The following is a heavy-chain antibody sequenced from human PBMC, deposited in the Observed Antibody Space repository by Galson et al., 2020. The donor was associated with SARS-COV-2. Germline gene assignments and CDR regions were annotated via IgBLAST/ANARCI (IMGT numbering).Heavy chain of an antibody. CDR3: ARGHRGVVPSPVLGVGPFYSYYYMDV. Sequence: SETLSLTCAVYGGSFSGYSWTWIRQAPGKGLEWIGAINIGGNTNYSPSLRSRVTISVDTSKNQFSLRLTSVTAADTAVYYCARGHRGVVPSPVLGVGPFYSYYYMDVWDKGTTVTVSS. V-gene: IGHV4-34*01. CDR2: INIGGNT. D-gene: IGHD3-16*01. CDR1: GGSFSGYS. J-gene: IGHJ6*03.